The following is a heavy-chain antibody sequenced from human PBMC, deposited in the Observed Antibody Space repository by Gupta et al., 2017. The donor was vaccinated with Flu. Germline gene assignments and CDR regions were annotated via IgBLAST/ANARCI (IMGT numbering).Heavy chain of an antibody. V-gene: IGHV3-23*01. J-gene: IGHJ4*02. D-gene: IGHD3-16*01. CDR2: IRSSGGDK. Sequence: EVQLLESGGGLVQPGGSLKLSCAASGFTFSSYAMTWVRQAPGKGLEWVSGIRSSGGDKYYADAGKGRSTISRDNSKNTLYLQMNSMRDDDTAVYYCAKGPSRGLTYYFDYWGQGNLVTVSS. CDR3: AKGPSRGLTYYFDY. CDR1: GFTFSSYA.